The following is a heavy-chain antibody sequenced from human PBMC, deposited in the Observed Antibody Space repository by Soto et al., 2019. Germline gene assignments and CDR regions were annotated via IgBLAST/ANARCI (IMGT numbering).Heavy chain of an antibody. CDR2: ISYDGSNK. D-gene: IGHD3-3*01. Sequence: GGSLRLSCAASGFTFSSYAMHWVCQAPGKGLEWVAVISYDGSNKYYADSVKGRFTISRDNSKNTLYLQMNSLRAEDTAVYYCARDLLRFLEWLSPFDPWGQGTLVTVSS. CDR1: GFTFSSYA. J-gene: IGHJ5*02. V-gene: IGHV3-30-3*01. CDR3: ARDLLRFLEWLSPFDP.